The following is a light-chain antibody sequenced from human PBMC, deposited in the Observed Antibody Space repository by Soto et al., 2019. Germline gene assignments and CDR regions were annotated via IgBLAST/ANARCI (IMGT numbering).Light chain of an antibody. V-gene: IGKV4-1*01. CDR3: QQYYRTPPTT. CDR2: WAS. CDR1: QSVLYSSNNKNY. Sequence: DIVMTQSPDSLAVSLGERATINCKSSQSVLYSSNNKNYLAWYQQKPGQPPKLLIYWASTRESGVPDRFSGSGSGTDFTLTICSLQAEDVAVYYCQQYYRTPPTTFGQGTKLEIK. J-gene: IGKJ2*01.